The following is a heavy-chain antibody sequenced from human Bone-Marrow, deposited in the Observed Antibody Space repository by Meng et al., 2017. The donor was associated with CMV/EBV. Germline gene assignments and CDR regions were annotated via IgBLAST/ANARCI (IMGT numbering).Heavy chain of an antibody. V-gene: IGHV1-18*01. J-gene: IGHJ6*02. D-gene: IGHD2-2*01. CDR1: SYTFTSYG. CDR3: ARDGIHCSSTSCYWARYYYYYGMDV. Sequence: ASVKVSCKASSYTFTSYGISWVRQAPGQGLEWMGWISAYNGNTNYAQKFQGRVTMTTDTSTSTAYMELRSLRSDDTAVYYCARDGIHCSSTSCYWARYYYYYGMDVWGQGTTVTVSS. CDR2: ISAYNGNT.